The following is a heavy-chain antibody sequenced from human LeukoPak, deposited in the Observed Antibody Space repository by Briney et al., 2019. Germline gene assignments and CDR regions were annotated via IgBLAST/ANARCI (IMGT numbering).Heavy chain of an antibody. CDR1: GYTFTGYY. V-gene: IGHV1-2*04. J-gene: IGHJ6*02. CDR3: ARDLGGPTQYYYGMDV. D-gene: IGHD7-27*01. CDR2: INPNSGGT. Sequence: GASVKVSCKASGYTFTGYYMHWVRQAPGQGLEWMGWINPNSGGTNYAQKFQGWVTMTRDTSISTAYMELSRLRSDDTAVYYCARDLGGPTQYYYGMDVWGQGTTVTVSS.